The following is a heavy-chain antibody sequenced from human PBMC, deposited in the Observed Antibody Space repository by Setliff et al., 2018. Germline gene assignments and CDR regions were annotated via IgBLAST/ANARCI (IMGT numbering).Heavy chain of an antibody. D-gene: IGHD6-13*01. V-gene: IGHV4-59*01. CDR2: IHYSGSP. J-gene: IGHJ3*02. Sequence: PSETLSLTCTVSGGSISSYYWNWIRQPPGKGLEWIGYIHYSGSPNYHPSLKSRVSTSVDTSQNQISLKLSSVTAADTAVYYCARTMYSSSWYGAFDIRGQGTMVTVSS. CDR1: GGSISSYY. CDR3: ARTMYSSSWYGAFDI.